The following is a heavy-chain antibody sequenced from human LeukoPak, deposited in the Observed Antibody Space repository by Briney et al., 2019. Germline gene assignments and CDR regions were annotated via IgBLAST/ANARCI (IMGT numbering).Heavy chain of an antibody. Sequence: SETLSLTCAVYGGSFGGYYWSWIRQPPGKGLEWMGEINHSGSTNYNPSLKSRVTISVDTSKNQFSLKLSSVTAADTAVYYCARGTGTLGSQLDYWGQGTLVTVSS. V-gene: IGHV4-34*01. D-gene: IGHD3-10*01. CDR3: ARGTGTLGSQLDY. J-gene: IGHJ4*02. CDR1: GGSFGGYY. CDR2: INHSGST.